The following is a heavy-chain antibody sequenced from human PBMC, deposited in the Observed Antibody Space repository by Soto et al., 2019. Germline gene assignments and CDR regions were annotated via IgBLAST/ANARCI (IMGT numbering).Heavy chain of an antibody. CDR2: ISGSGGSP. CDR1: GFTFSNYA. V-gene: IGHV3-23*01. CDR3: APYYYYYGMDV. J-gene: IGHJ6*02. Sequence: GGSLRLSCAASGFTFSNYAMNWVRQAPGKGLEWVSTISGSGGSPYYADSVKGRFTISRDNSKNTLNLQMNSLRAGASAIYYSAPYYYYYGMDVWGQGTTVTVSS.